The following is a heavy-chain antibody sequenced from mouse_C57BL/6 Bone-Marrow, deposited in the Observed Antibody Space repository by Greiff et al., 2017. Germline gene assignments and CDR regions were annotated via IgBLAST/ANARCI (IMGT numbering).Heavy chain of an antibody. D-gene: IGHD2-4*01. CDR1: GFTFSDYG. Sequence: EVMLVESGGGLVKPGGSLKLSCAASGFTFSDYGMHWVRQAPEKGLEWVAYISSGSSTIYYADTVKGRFTISRDNAKNTLFLQMTSLRSEDTAMYYCAGDYDGRFDYWGQGTTLTVSS. CDR2: ISSGSSTI. CDR3: AGDYDGRFDY. J-gene: IGHJ2*01. V-gene: IGHV5-17*01.